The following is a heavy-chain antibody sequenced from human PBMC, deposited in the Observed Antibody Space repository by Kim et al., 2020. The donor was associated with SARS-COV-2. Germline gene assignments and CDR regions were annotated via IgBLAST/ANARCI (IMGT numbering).Heavy chain of an antibody. CDR3: ASRQFTSGWYYFDY. Sequence: ADSGEGRFTTSRDNAKNSLYLAMNSLRGEETAVYYCASRQFTSGWYYFDYWGQGALVTVSS. V-gene: IGHV3-74*01. D-gene: IGHD6-19*01. J-gene: IGHJ4*02.